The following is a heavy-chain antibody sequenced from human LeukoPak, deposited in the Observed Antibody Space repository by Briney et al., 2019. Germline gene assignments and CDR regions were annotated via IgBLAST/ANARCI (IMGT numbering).Heavy chain of an antibody. CDR2: MYYSGST. CDR3: ASDTRDILTGPPDAFDI. Sequence: SETLSLTCTISGGSITSSSYYWGWIRQPPGKGLEWIGSMYYSGSTYYNASLKGRVTTSADTAKNQFSLQLTSVTAADTAVYYCASDTRDILTGPPDAFDIRGQGTMVTVSS. CDR1: GGSITSSSYY. V-gene: IGHV4-39*01. D-gene: IGHD3-9*01. J-gene: IGHJ3*02.